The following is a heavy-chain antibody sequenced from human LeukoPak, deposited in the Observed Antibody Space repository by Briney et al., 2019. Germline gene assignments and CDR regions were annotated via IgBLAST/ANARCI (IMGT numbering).Heavy chain of an antibody. D-gene: IGHD6-6*01. CDR1: GFTFSSCS. CDR2: ISSSSSYI. V-gene: IGHV3-21*01. J-gene: IGHJ6*03. Sequence: NPGGSLRLSCAASGFTFSSCSMNWVRQAPGKGLEWVSSISSSSSYIYYADSVKGRFTISRDNAKNSLYLQMNSLRAEDTAVYYCARGSGTHLWGTIAAYYMDVWGKGTTVTVSS. CDR3: ARGSGTHLWGTIAAYYMDV.